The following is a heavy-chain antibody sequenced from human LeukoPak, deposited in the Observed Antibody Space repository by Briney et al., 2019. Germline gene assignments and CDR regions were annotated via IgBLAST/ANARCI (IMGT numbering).Heavy chain of an antibody. J-gene: IGHJ4*02. Sequence: ASVKVSCKASGYTFTSYGISWVRQAPGQGLEWMGWISAYNGNTNYAQKLQGRVTMTTDTSTSTAYMELRSLRSDDTAVYYCARDGPRIAARLHLDYWGQGTLVTVSS. V-gene: IGHV1-18*01. D-gene: IGHD6-6*01. CDR2: ISAYNGNT. CDR1: GYTFTSYG. CDR3: ARDGPRIAARLHLDY.